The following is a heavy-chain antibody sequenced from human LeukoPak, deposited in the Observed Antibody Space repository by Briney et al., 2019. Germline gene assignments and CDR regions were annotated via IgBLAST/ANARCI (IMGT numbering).Heavy chain of an antibody. D-gene: IGHD4-17*01. J-gene: IGHJ4*02. Sequence: ASVKVSCKASGYTFTSYDINWVRQATGQGLEWMGWMNPNSGNTGYAQKFQGRVTITRNTSISTAYMELSSLRSEDTAVYYCERGSIHDSGHREPFDYWGQGTLVTVSS. CDR1: GYTFTSYD. CDR3: ERGSIHDSGHREPFDY. CDR2: MNPNSGNT. V-gene: IGHV1-8*03.